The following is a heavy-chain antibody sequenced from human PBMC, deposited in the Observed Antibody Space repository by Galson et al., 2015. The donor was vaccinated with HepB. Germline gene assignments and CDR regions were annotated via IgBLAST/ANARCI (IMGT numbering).Heavy chain of an antibody. D-gene: IGHD2-2*01. CDR1: GYTFTGYY. V-gene: IGHV1-2*02. J-gene: IGHJ6*02. Sequence: SVTVSCKASGYTFTGYYMHWVRQAPGQGLEWMGWINPNSGGTNYAQKFQGRVTMTRDTSISTAYMELSRLRSDDTAVYYCARGSCSSTSCPDYYYYYGMDVWGQGTTVTVSS. CDR3: ARGSCSSTSCPDYYYYYGMDV. CDR2: INPNSGGT.